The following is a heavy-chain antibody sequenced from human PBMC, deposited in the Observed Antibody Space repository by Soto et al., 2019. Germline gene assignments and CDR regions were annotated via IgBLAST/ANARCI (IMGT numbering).Heavy chain of an antibody. CDR1: GGSVISGSDY. J-gene: IGHJ4*02. V-gene: IGHV4-61*01. CDR2: IYNSGST. Sequence: LETLSLTCSVSGGSVISGSDYWSWIRQPPGRGLEWIGYIYNSGSTDYNTSLKSRVTISVDTSKNQFSLKLTSVTAADTAVYYCASGSSASAYIDYWGQGTQVTVSS. CDR3: ASGSSASAYIDY. D-gene: IGHD6-13*01.